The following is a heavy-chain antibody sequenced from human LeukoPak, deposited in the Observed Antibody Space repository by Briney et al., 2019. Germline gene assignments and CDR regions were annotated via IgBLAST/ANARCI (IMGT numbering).Heavy chain of an antibody. J-gene: IGHJ4*02. V-gene: IGHV3-15*01. D-gene: IGHD3-10*01. CDR1: GIRYSGAW. Sequence: KPGGSLRLSCAVSGIRYSGAWRSWVRKPPGKGLVWVGRIKRKVDGETKDYAAPVKGRFTVSRDDSKNMLYLQMNNLKTEDTALYYCITDQRYFFGAGSRGDDWGQGTLVTVSS. CDR3: ITDQRYFFGAGSRGDD. CDR2: IKRKVDGETK.